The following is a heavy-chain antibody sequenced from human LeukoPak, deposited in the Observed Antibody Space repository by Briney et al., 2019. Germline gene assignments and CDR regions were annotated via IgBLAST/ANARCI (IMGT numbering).Heavy chain of an antibody. CDR2: IYYTGST. CDR1: GGSISTYY. CDR3: ARDGGLGTYYYYGMDV. Sequence: PSETLSLTCTVSGGSISTYYWSWIRQPPGKGLEWIGYIYYTGSTKYNPSLKSRVTISVDTSKNQFSLKLSSVTAADMAEYYCARDGGLGTYYYYGMDVWGQGTTVTVSS. J-gene: IGHJ6*02. D-gene: IGHD1-14*01. V-gene: IGHV4-59*01.